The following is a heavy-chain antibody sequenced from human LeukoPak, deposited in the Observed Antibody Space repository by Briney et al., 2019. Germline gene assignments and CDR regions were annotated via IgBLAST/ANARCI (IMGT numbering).Heavy chain of an antibody. Sequence: GTSVKVSCKASGFTFTSSAMQWVRQARGQRLEWIGWIVVGSGNTNYAQKFQERVAITRDMSTSTAYMELSSLRSEDTAVYYCAAYCSGGSCYSRYYYGMDVWGQGTTVTVSS. CDR1: GFTFTSSA. CDR2: IVVGSGNT. V-gene: IGHV1-58*02. D-gene: IGHD2-15*01. CDR3: AAYCSGGSCYSRYYYGMDV. J-gene: IGHJ6*02.